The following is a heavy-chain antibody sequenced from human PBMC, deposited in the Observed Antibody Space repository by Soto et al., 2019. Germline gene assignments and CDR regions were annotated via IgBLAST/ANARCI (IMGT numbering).Heavy chain of an antibody. D-gene: IGHD3-3*01. CDR3: ARVQSHPIFGVVPYFDY. J-gene: IGHJ4*02. Sequence: QVQLQESGPGLVKPSQTLSLTCTVSGGSISSGDYYWSWIRQPPGKGLEWIGYIYYSGSTYYNPSLKSRVTISVDTSKNQFSLKLSSVTAADTAVYYCARVQSHPIFGVVPYFDYWGQGTLVTVSS. CDR2: IYYSGST. CDR1: GGSISSGDYY. V-gene: IGHV4-30-4*01.